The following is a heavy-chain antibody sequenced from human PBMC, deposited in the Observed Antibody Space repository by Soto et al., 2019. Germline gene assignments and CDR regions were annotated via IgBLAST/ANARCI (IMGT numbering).Heavy chain of an antibody. J-gene: IGHJ2*01. CDR1: GGSISTYY. D-gene: IGHD4-4*01. CDR2: LYCGGST. CDR3: ARGRDDYNGWYVDL. V-gene: IGHV4-59*01. Sequence: TSETLSLTCTVSGGSISTYYWNWIRQPPGKGLEWIGYLYCGGSTNYNPSLESRVTISLDTSKNQISLKLSSVTAADTAVYYCARGRDDYNGWYVDLWGRGSLVTVSS.